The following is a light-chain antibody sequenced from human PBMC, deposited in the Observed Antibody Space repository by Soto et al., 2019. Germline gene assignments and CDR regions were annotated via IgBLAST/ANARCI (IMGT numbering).Light chain of an antibody. CDR1: QTISSW. CDR3: QHYNSYSDA. V-gene: IGKV1-5*03. J-gene: IGKJ1*01. Sequence: DIQMTQSPSTLSGSVGDRVTITCRVSQTISSWLAWYQQKPGKAPKLLIYKASTLKSGVPSRFSGRGSGTEFTLTISSLQPDDFPTYYCQHYNSYSDAFGQGTKVDIK. CDR2: KAS.